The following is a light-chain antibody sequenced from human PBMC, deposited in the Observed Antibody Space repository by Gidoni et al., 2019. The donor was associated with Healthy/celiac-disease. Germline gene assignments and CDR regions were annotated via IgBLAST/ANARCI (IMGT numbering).Light chain of an antibody. V-gene: IGLV2-14*01. J-gene: IGLJ3*02. CDR3: SSYTSSSTSLV. CDR2: DVS. CDR1: SSDVGGYNY. Sequence: QSALTQPASVSGSPGPSITISCTGTSSDVGGYNYVSWYQQHPGKAPKLMIYDVSNRPSGVSNRFSGSKSGNTASLTISGLQAEDEADYYCSSYTSSSTSLVFGGGTKLTVL.